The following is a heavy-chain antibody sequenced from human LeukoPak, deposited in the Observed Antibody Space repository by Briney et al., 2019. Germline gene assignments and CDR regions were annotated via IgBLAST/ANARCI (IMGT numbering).Heavy chain of an antibody. CDR1: GFILNTAW. CDR2: IYYSGST. D-gene: IGHD6-13*01. V-gene: IGHV4-59*01. Sequence: PGGSLRLSCRASGFILNTAWMSWVRQAPGKGLEWIGYIYYSGSTNYNPSLKSRVTISVDTSKNQFSLKLSSVTAADTAVYYCAREKYSSSSFDYWGQGTLVTVSS. J-gene: IGHJ4*02. CDR3: AREKYSSSSFDY.